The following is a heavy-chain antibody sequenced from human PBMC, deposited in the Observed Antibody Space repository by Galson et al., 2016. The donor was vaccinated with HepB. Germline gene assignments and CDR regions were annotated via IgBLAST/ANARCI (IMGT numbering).Heavy chain of an antibody. CDR3: TDGGGIAAAARGLNY. CDR2: ISSKAYGGTT. V-gene: IGHV3-49*03. CDR1: GFTLSDHA. Sequence: SLRLSCAASGFTLSDHAMSWFRQAPGKGLEWVGFISSKAYGGTTEFAASVKDRFTISRDDSKSIAYLQMNSLKIEDTAVYYCTDGGGIAAAARGLNYWGQGTLVTVSS. D-gene: IGHD6-13*01. J-gene: IGHJ4*02.